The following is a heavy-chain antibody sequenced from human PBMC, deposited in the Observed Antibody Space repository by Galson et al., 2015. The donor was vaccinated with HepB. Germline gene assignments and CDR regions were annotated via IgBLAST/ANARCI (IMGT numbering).Heavy chain of an antibody. J-gene: IGHJ3*02. CDR2: IYSGGST. Sequence: SLRLSCAASGFPFSSHWMSWVRQAPGKGLEWVSVIYSGGSTYYADSVKGRFTISRDNSKNTLYLQMNSLRAEDTAVYYCARGRFCSSTSCYPWGVDAFDIWGQGTMVTVSS. V-gene: IGHV3-66*02. CDR3: ARGRFCSSTSCYPWGVDAFDI. CDR1: GFPFSSHW. D-gene: IGHD2-2*01.